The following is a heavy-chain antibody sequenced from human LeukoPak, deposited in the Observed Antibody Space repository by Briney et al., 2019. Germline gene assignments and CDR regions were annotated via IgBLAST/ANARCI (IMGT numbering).Heavy chain of an antibody. CDR2: FYYSGST. J-gene: IGHJ4*02. CDR1: GDSISTSSYY. D-gene: IGHD3-9*01. Sequence: SETLSLTCTVSGDSISTSSYYWGWMRQPPGKGLEWIGSFYYSGSTYYNPSLKSRVTISVDTSKNQFSLKLSSVTAAYTAVYYCARHLGHDNYDILTGYYNSGNYYFDYWGQGTLVTVSS. V-gene: IGHV4-39*01. CDR3: ARHLGHDNYDILTGYYNSGNYYFDY.